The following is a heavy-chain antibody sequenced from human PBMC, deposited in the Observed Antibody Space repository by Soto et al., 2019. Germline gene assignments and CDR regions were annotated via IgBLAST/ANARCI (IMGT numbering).Heavy chain of an antibody. J-gene: IGHJ4*02. CDR3: AHTTDTPLALDY. V-gene: IGHV2-5*02. CDR2: IYWDDDK. D-gene: IGHD5-18*01. CDR1: GFSLSTTGVG. Sequence: QITLKESGPTLVKPTQTLTLTCTFSGFSLSTTGVGVGWIRQPPGKALDWLALIYWDDDKRYSPSLKSRLTITKDTSKNQVVLTMTNTDPVDTATYYCAHTTDTPLALDYWGQGTLVTVSS.